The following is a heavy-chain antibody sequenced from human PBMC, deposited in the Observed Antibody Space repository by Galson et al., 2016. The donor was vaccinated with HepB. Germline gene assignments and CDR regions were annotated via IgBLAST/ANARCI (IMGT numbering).Heavy chain of an antibody. CDR1: GFSFSINW. CDR2: IKSDGSIT. V-gene: IGHV3-74*03. Sequence: SLRLSCAASGFSFSINWMHWVRQAPGQGLVWVSRIKSDGSITTYADSVKGRFTISRDNAKNTLYLQMNSLRAEDTAVYYCVSQFSDSGYWGHGTLVTVSS. J-gene: IGHJ4*01. D-gene: IGHD5-24*01. CDR3: VSQFSDSGY.